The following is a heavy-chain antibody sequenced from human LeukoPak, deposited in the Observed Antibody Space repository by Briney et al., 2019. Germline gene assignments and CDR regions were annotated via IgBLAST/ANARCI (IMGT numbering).Heavy chain of an antibody. Sequence: KPGGSLRLSCAASGFTFSDYYMSWIRQAPGKGLEWVSYISSSGSTIYYADSVKGRFTISRDNAKNSLYLQMNSLRAEDTAVYYCARDQRVITMILDYWGQGTLVTVSS. CDR1: GFTFSDYY. CDR2: ISSSGSTI. J-gene: IGHJ4*02. V-gene: IGHV3-11*04. D-gene: IGHD3-22*01. CDR3: ARDQRVITMILDY.